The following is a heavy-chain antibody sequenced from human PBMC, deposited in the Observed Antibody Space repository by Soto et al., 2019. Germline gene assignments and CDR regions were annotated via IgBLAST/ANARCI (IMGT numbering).Heavy chain of an antibody. J-gene: IGHJ4*02. CDR1: GFTFSSYA. CDR2: ISGGGGST. Sequence: GGSLRLSCAASGFTFSSYAMSWVRQAPGKGLEWVSAISGGGGSTYYADSVKGRFTISRDNSKDTLYLQMNSLRAEDTAVYYCAAPYDSSGYTFDYWGQGTLVTVSS. V-gene: IGHV3-23*01. D-gene: IGHD3-22*01. CDR3: AAPYDSSGYTFDY.